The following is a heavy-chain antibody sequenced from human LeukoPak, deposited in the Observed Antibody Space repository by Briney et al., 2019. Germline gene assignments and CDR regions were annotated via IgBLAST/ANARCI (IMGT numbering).Heavy chain of an antibody. CDR2: INPNSGGT. Sequence: ASVKVSCKASVYTFTSYYMHWVRQAPGQGREWMGGINPNSGGTTYAQKFQRRVTMTRDTSIGTAYMELSSLRSDDTALYYCARPYYESSGLYVDAFDIWGQGTMVTVSS. D-gene: IGHD3-22*01. J-gene: IGHJ3*02. V-gene: IGHV1-2*02. CDR3: ARPYYESSGLYVDAFDI. CDR1: VYTFTSYY.